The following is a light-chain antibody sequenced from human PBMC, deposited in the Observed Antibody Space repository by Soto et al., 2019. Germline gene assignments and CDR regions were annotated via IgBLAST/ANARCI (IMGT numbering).Light chain of an antibody. CDR1: NDDLGVYYF. CDR3: KSYAGSNTYV. Sequence: QSVLTQPPSASGSPGQSVTISCTGTNDDLGVYYFVSWYQHHPGKAPRLIIYEVVQRPSGVPDRFSGSKSGNTASLTVSGLQAADEADYFCKSYAGSNTYVFGGGTKVTVL. V-gene: IGLV2-8*01. CDR2: EVV. J-gene: IGLJ1*01.